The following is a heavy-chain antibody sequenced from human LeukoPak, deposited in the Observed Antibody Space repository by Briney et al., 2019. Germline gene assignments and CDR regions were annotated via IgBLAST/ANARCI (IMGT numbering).Heavy chain of an antibody. D-gene: IGHD1-26*01. CDR1: RFTFRSYE. CDR3: ARGGAYYYGMDV. Sequence: GGSLRLSCAASRFTFRSYEMHWVRQAPGKGLEYVSAISSDGGTTYYANSVKGRFTISRDNSKNTLYLQMGSLRAEDMAVYYCARGGAYYYGMDVWGQGTTVIVSS. V-gene: IGHV3-64*01. CDR2: ISSDGGTT. J-gene: IGHJ6*02.